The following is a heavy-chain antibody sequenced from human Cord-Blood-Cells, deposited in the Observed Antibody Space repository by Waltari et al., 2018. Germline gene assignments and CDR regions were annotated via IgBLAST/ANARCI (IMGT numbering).Heavy chain of an antibody. V-gene: IGHV4-59*01. CDR3: AREEHSSSWYAFDI. CDR2: IYYSGST. CDR1: GGSISSYY. Sequence: QVQLQASGPGLVKPSETLSLTCTVSGGSISSYYWSWIRQPPGKGLEWIGYIYYSGSTNYNPSLKSRVTISVDTSKNQFSLKLSSVTAADTAVYYCAREEHSSSWYAFDIWGQGTMVTVSS. J-gene: IGHJ3*02. D-gene: IGHD6-13*01.